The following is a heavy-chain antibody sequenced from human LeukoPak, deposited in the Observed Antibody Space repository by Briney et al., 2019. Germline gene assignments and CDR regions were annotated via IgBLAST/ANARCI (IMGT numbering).Heavy chain of an antibody. CDR2: INPSGGST. V-gene: IGHV1-46*01. CDR1: GYTFTSYY. J-gene: IGHJ6*02. D-gene: IGHD3-3*01. Sequence: ASVKVSCKASGYTFTSYYMHWVRQAPGQGLEWMGIINPSGGSTSYAQKFQGRVTMTRDTSTSTVYMELSSLRSEDTAVHYCARAPLYTIFGVVMDYYYYYGMDVWGQGTTVTVSS. CDR3: ARAPLYTIFGVVMDYYYYYGMDV.